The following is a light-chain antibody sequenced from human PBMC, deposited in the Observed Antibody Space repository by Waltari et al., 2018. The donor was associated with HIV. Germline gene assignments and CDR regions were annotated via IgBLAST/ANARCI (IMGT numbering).Light chain of an antibody. V-gene: IGLV1-44*01. Sequence: QSVLTQPPSASGAPGRGVTISCSGSSSNIGQNTVNWYQQIPGSAPKLLSYGRNRRAPGVPDRFAGSKSGTSASLVISGLQSDDEADYYCAAWDESLHGYVFGPGTTVTVL. CDR3: AAWDESLHGYV. CDR2: GRN. J-gene: IGLJ1*01. CDR1: SSNIGQNT.